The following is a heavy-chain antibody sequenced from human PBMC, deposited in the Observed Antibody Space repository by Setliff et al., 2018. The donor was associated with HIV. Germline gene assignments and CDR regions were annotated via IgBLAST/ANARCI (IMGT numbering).Heavy chain of an antibody. CDR3: ARAREDTALDSY. J-gene: IGHJ4*02. CDR1: GYTFTAYY. D-gene: IGHD5-18*01. Sequence: ASVKVSCKTSGYTFTAYYIYWVLQAPGHGLEWMGWINTKTGHPTYAQGFTGRFVFSLDTSNNTAYLQISSLKAEDTAVYYCARAREDTALDSYWGQGTLVTVSS. V-gene: IGHV7-4-1*02. CDR2: INTKTGHP.